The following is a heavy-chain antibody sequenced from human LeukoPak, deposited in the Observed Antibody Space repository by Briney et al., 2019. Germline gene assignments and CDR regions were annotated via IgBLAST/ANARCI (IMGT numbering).Heavy chain of an antibody. CDR3: SRDRLGGLDL. J-gene: IGHJ5*02. V-gene: IGHV3-21*01. D-gene: IGHD5-12*01. Sequence: GGSLRLSCAASGFDFSTYAINWVRQAPGKGLEWVSSISTMSNYIFYGDSVKGRFTISRDNAKNSVYLQMTSLRPEDTAVYYCSRDRLGGLDLWGQGTLVTVSS. CDR2: ISTMSNYI. CDR1: GFDFSTYA.